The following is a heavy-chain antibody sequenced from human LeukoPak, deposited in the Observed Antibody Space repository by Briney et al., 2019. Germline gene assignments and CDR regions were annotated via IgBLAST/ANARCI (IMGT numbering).Heavy chain of an antibody. CDR3: ARVEDSSGYYEYYFDY. V-gene: IGHV4-34*01. D-gene: IGHD3-22*01. CDR1: GGSFSGYY. CDR2: INHSGST. J-gene: IGHJ4*02. Sequence: SETLSLTCAVYGGSFSGYYWSWIRQPPGRGLEWIGEINHSGSTNYNPSLKSRVTISVDTSKNQFSLKLSSVTAADTAVYYCARVEDSSGYYEYYFDYWGQGTLVTVSS.